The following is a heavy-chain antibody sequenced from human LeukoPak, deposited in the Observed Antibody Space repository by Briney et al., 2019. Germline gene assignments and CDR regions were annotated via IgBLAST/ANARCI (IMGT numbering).Heavy chain of an antibody. D-gene: IGHD6-19*01. CDR1: GGSISSSSYY. V-gene: IGHV4-39*01. Sequence: SETLSLTCTVSGGSISSSSYYWGWIRQPPGTGLEWIVSIYYSGSTYYNPSLKSRVTISVDTSKNQFSLKLSSVTAADTAVYYCATLAYSSGWFTYYFDYWGQGTLVTVSS. CDR3: ATLAYSSGWFTYYFDY. J-gene: IGHJ4*02. CDR2: IYYSGST.